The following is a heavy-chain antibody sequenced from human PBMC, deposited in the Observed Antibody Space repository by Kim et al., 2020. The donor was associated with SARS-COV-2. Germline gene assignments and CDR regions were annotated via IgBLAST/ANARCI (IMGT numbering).Heavy chain of an antibody. V-gene: IGHV2-5*01. Sequence: SPSLKSRITITKDTSTNQVVLTMTNMKPVDTATYYCAHQEGNWGLLNFDYWGQGTLVTVSS. CDR3: AHQEGNWGLLNFDY. J-gene: IGHJ4*02. D-gene: IGHD7-27*01.